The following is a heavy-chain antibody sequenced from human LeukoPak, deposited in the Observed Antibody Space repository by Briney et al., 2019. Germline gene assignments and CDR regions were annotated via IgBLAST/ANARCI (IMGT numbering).Heavy chain of an antibody. J-gene: IGHJ4*02. V-gene: IGHV1-3*01. CDR2: VNVANGNT. D-gene: IGHD1-26*01. CDR3: ARGYGGSYYDPFDY. CDR1: GYIFTSYA. Sequence: ASVKVSCKASGYIFTSYAIHWVRQAPGQTIEWVGWVNVANGNTKYSQKFQGRVTITADESTSTAYMELSSLRSEDTAVYYCARGYGGSYYDPFDYWGQGTLVTVSS.